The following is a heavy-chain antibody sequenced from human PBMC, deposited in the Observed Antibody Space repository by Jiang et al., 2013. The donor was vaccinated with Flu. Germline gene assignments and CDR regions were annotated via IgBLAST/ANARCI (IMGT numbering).Heavy chain of an antibody. J-gene: IGHJ4*02. CDR2: ISTISSTI. V-gene: IGHV3-48*01. CDR1: GFSFSSYS. CDR3: ARGELVHKIDY. D-gene: IGHD2-2*01. Sequence: VQLLESGGGLVQPGGSLRLSCAASGFSFSSYSMNWVRQAPGKGLEWVSYISTISSTIYYADSVKGRFTISRDNAKNSLHLQMNSLRADDAAVYYCARGELVHKIDYWGQGTLVTVSS.